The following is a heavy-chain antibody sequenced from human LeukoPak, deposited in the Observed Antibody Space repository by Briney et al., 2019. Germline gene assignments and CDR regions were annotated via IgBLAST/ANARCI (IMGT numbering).Heavy chain of an antibody. CDR1: GGTFSSYA. CDR3: ARCTYGEYRSYYFDY. J-gene: IGHJ4*02. D-gene: IGHD4-17*01. Sequence: SVKVSCKASGGTFSSYAISWVRQAPGQGLEWMGGIIPIFGTANYAQKFQGRVTMTADKSTSTAYMELSSLRSEDTAVYYCARCTYGEYRSYYFDYWGQGTLVTVSS. V-gene: IGHV1-69*06. CDR2: IIPIFGTA.